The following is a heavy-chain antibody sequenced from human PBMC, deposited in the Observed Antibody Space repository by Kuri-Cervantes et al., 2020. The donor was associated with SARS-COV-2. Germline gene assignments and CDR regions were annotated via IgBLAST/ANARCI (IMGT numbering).Heavy chain of an antibody. CDR2: ISSSSTI. CDR3: ARDLYDSSGYYSPHVFDY. D-gene: IGHD3-22*01. Sequence: GGSLRLSCAASGFTFISTAMHWVRQAPGKGLEWVSSISSSSTIYYADSVKGRFTISRDNAKNPLYLQMNSLRAEDTAVYYCARDLYDSSGYYSPHVFDYWGQGTLVTVSS. CDR1: GFTFISTA. V-gene: IGHV3-69-1*01. J-gene: IGHJ4*02.